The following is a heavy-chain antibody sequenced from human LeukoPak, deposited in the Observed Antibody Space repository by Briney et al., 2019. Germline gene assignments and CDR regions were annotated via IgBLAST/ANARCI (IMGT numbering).Heavy chain of an antibody. Sequence: GGSLRLSCAVSGFTFSSYSMNWVRQAPGKGLEWLSYISSSSSTIFYADSVRGRFTISRDNAKNSLYLQMNSLRDEDTAVYFCVRDKGTYHNKYYFDYWGQGTLVTVSS. CDR3: VRDKGTYHNKYYFDY. D-gene: IGHD1-14*01. CDR1: GFTFSSYS. CDR2: ISSSSSTI. V-gene: IGHV3-48*02. J-gene: IGHJ4*02.